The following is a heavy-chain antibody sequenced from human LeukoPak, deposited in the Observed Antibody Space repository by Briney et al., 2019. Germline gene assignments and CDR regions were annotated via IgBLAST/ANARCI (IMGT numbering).Heavy chain of an antibody. CDR1: GGSISGSSYY. D-gene: IGHD4-23*01. CDR3: ARRLRWPNWFDP. CDR2: IYYSGST. J-gene: IGHJ5*02. Sequence: SETLSLTCTVSGGSISGSSYYWGWIRQPPGKGLEWIGSIYYSGSTCYNPSLKSRVTISVDTSKNQFSLKLSSVTAADTAVYYCARRLRWPNWFDPWGQGTLVTVSS. V-gene: IGHV4-39*01.